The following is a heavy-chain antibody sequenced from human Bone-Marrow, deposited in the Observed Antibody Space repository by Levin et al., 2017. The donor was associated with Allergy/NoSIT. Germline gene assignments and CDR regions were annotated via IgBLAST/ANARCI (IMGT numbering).Heavy chain of an antibody. Sequence: GGSLRLSCAASGFTFSSYGMHWVRQAPGKGLEWVAVISYDGSNKYYADSVKGRFTISRDNSKNTLYLQMNSLRAEDTAVYYCAKDSLIRWYYYDSSGYPLDYWGQGTLVTVSS. CDR3: AKDSLIRWYYYDSSGYPLDY. D-gene: IGHD3-22*01. J-gene: IGHJ4*02. V-gene: IGHV3-30*18. CDR1: GFTFSSYG. CDR2: ISYDGSNK.